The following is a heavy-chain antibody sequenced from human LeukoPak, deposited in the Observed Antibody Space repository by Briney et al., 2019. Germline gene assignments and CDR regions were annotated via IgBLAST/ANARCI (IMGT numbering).Heavy chain of an antibody. V-gene: IGHV4-31*03. CDR3: AREAAEQQAFDI. Sequence: PSQTLSLTCTVSGGSISSGGYYWNWIRQHPGKGLEWIGYIYYSGSTYYNPSLKSRVTISVDTSKNQFSLKLSSVTAADTAVYYCAREAAEQQAFDIWGQGTMVTVSS. CDR1: GGSISSGGYY. D-gene: IGHD6-13*01. CDR2: IYYSGST. J-gene: IGHJ3*02.